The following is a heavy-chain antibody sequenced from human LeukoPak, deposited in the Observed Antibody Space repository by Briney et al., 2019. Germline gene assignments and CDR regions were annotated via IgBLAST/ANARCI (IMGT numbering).Heavy chain of an antibody. D-gene: IGHD5-24*01. CDR1: GGSISSYY. Sequence: SETLSLTCTVSGGSISSYYWSWIRQPAGKGLEWIGRIYTSGSTNYNPSLKCRVTISVDTSKHQFSLRLSSVTAADTAVYYCARELATMLYYFDYWGQGTLVTVSS. V-gene: IGHV4-4*07. J-gene: IGHJ4*02. CDR2: IYTSGST. CDR3: ARELATMLYYFDY.